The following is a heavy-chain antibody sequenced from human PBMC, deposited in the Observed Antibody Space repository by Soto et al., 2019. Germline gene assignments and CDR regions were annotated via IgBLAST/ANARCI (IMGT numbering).Heavy chain of an antibody. CDR3: ASGDLYGVGDYHMDV. V-gene: IGHV4-4*02. CDR2: VYRSGST. D-gene: IGHD4-17*01. CDR1: SGSISSNNW. J-gene: IGHJ6*03. Sequence: QVQLQESGPGLVKPSGTLSLTCAVSSGSISSNNWWSWVRQPPGKGLEWIGEVYRSGSTNYNPSLDSRVTISVDKSKNQFSLKLSSVTAEVTALYYDASGDLYGVGDYHMDVWGEGTTVTVSS.